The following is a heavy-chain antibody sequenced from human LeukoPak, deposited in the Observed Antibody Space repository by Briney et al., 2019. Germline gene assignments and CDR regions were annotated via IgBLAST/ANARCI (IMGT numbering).Heavy chain of an antibody. D-gene: IGHD3-10*01. CDR3: AGDMVRGVINYYYYYMDV. Sequence: SETLSLTCTVSGGSISSYYWSWIRQPAGKGLEWIGRIYTSGSTNYNPSLKSRVTMSVDTSKNQFSLKLSSVTAADTAVYYCAGDMVRGVINYYYYYMDVWGKGTTVTISS. V-gene: IGHV4-4*07. CDR1: GGSISSYY. J-gene: IGHJ6*03. CDR2: IYTSGST.